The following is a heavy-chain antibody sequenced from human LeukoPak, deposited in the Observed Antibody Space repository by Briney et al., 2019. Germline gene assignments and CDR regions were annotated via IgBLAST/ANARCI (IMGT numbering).Heavy chain of an antibody. CDR3: ARVGNSVDPVAFDI. J-gene: IGHJ3*02. CDR2: INPNSGGT. D-gene: IGHD4-23*01. CDR1: GYTFTGYY. V-gene: IGHV1-2*02. Sequence: ASVKVSCKASGYTFTGYYMHWVRQAPGQGLEWMGWINPNSGGTNYAQKFQGRVTMTRDTSISTVYMELSRLRSDDTAVYYCARVGNSVDPVAFDIWGQGTMVTVSS.